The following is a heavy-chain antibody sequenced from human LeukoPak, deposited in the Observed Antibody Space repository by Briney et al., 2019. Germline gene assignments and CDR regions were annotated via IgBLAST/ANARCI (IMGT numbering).Heavy chain of an antibody. CDR2: INHSGST. Sequence: SETLSLTCAVYGGSFSGYYWSWIRQPPGKGLEWIGEINHSGSTNYNPSLKGRVTISVDTSKNQFSLKLSSVTAADKAVYYCARIRQFVPTIDYWGQGTLVTVSS. V-gene: IGHV4-34*01. CDR1: GGSFSGYY. J-gene: IGHJ4*02. D-gene: IGHD4/OR15-4a*01. CDR3: ARIRQFVPTIDY.